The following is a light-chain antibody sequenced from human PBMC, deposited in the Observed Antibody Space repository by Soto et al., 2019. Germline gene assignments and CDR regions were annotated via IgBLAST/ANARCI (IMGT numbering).Light chain of an antibody. CDR2: DDS. CDR1: SRDVGGYNY. Sequence: QSALTQPPSVSGSPGQSITISWTETSRDVGGYNYVSWYQQHPGKAPKLMIYDDSNRPSGVSNRFSGSKSGNTASLTISGLQAEDEADYYCSSYTSSSTYVFGTGTKVTV. V-gene: IGLV2-14*01. CDR3: SSYTSSSTYV. J-gene: IGLJ1*01.